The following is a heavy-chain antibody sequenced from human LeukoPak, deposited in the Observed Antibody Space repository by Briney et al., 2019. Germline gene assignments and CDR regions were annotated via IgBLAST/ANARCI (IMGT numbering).Heavy chain of an antibody. Sequence: PGGSLRLSCAASGLTFSSYWMSWVRQAPGKGLEWVANIKQDGSEKYYVDSVKGRFTISRDNAKNSLYLQMNSLRAEDTAVYYCARDGTAMLEDNWFDPWGQGTLVTVSS. CDR2: IKQDGSEK. CDR1: GLTFSSYW. V-gene: IGHV3-7*01. CDR3: ARDGTAMLEDNWFDP. J-gene: IGHJ5*02. D-gene: IGHD5-18*01.